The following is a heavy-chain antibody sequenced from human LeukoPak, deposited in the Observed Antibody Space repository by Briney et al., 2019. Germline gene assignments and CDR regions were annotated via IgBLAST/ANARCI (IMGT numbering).Heavy chain of an antibody. V-gene: IGHV3-11*06. CDR2: ISSSSSYT. CDR3: ARDLIIAAAGTNWFDP. CDR1: GFTFSDYY. D-gene: IGHD6-13*01. Sequence: PGGSLRLSCAASGFTFSDYYMSWIRQAPGKGLEWVSYISSSSSYTNYADSVKGRFTISRDNAKNSLYLQMNSLRAEDTAVYYCARDLIIAAAGTNWFDPWGQGTLVTVSP. J-gene: IGHJ5*02.